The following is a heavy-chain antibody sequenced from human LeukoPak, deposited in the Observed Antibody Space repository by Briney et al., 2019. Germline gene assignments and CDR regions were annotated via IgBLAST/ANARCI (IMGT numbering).Heavy chain of an antibody. CDR3: GRDRDTMVAY. CDR2: INPNNGGT. V-gene: IGHV1-2*02. Sequence: GASVKVSCKASGYTFTGYHMHWVRQAPGQGLEWMGWINPNNGGTNYAQKFQGRVTMTRDTSISTAYMELSRLRSDDTAVYYCGRDRDTMVAYWGQGTLVTVSS. CDR1: GYTFTGYH. J-gene: IGHJ4*02. D-gene: IGHD3-10*01.